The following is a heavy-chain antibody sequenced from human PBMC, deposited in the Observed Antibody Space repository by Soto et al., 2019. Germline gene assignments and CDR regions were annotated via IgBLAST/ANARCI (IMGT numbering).Heavy chain of an antibody. Sequence: QVQLVESGGGVVQPGRSLRLSCAASGFTFCSYAMHWVRQAPGKGLEWVAVISYDGSNKYYADSVKGRFTISRDNSKNTLYLQMNSLRAEDTAVYYCSRDAQSWGERIDYWGQGTLVTVSS. D-gene: IGHD1-1*01. J-gene: IGHJ4*02. CDR3: SRDAQSWGERIDY. CDR1: GFTFCSYA. CDR2: ISYDGSNK. V-gene: IGHV3-30-3*01.